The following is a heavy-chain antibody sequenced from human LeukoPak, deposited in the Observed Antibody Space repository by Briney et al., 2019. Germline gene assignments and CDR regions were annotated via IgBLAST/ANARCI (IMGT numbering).Heavy chain of an antibody. Sequence: SVKVSCKASGGTFSSYAISWVRQAPGQGLEWMGRIIPILGIANYAQKFQGRVTITADKSTSTAYMELSSLRSEDTAVYYCARADHYYDSSGYDYWGQGTLVTVS. V-gene: IGHV1-69*04. CDR1: GGTFSSYA. D-gene: IGHD3-22*01. CDR2: IIPILGIA. CDR3: ARADHYYDSSGYDY. J-gene: IGHJ4*02.